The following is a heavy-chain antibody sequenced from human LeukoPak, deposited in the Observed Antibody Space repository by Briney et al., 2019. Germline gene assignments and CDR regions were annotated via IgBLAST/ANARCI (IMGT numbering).Heavy chain of an antibody. CDR3: ARLASGRFFDY. J-gene: IGHJ4*02. D-gene: IGHD1-26*01. CDR1: GGSISSSTYH. Sequence: KPSETLSLTCTVSGGSISSSTYHWGWIRQPPGKGLEWIGSIHYSGSTYYNPPLDSRVTISVDTSKNQFSLKLSSVTAADTAVHYCARLASGRFFDYWGQGTLVTVSS. CDR2: IHYSGST. V-gene: IGHV4-39*01.